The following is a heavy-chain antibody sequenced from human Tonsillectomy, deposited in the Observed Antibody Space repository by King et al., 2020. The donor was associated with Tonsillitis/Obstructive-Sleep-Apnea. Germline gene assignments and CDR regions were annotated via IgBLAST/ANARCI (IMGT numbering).Heavy chain of an antibody. V-gene: IGHV5-51*03. CDR1: GYSFTNYW. CDR2: IYPDDSDT. Sequence: QLVQSGAEVKKPGESLKISCKGSGYSFTNYWIAWVRQMPGKGLEWMGIIYPDDSDTTYSPSFQGQVTISADKSISTAYLQWSSLKASDTAMYYCARPREYRSSSPFDYWGQGTLVTVPS. J-gene: IGHJ4*02. D-gene: IGHD6-6*01. CDR3: ARPREYRSSSPFDY.